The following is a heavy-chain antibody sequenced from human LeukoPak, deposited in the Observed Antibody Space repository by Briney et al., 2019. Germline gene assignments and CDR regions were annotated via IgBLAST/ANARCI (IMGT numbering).Heavy chain of an antibody. D-gene: IGHD2-2*01. CDR2: INPNGGGT. V-gene: IGHV1-2*02. CDR3: ARGDTVVVPAAILDY. J-gene: IGHJ4*02. CDR1: GYTFTGYY. Sequence: ASVNVSCTASGYTFTGYYMHWVRQAPGQGVEWVGWINPNGGGTNYAQKYQGRVTMTRNTSISTAYMELSRLRSDDTAVYYCARGDTVVVPAAILDYWGQGTLVTVSS.